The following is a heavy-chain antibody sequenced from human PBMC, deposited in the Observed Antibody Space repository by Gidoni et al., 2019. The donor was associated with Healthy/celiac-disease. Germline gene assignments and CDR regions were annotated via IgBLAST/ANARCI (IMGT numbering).Heavy chain of an antibody. Sequence: EVQLVESGGGLVQPGGSLRLSCAASGFTFSSYSMNWVRQAPGKGLEWVSYISSSSSTIYYADALKGRFTNSRDNGKNSLYLQMNRLRDEDTAVYYCGRGAAARFFDYWGQGTLVTVSS. CDR2: ISSSSSTI. CDR1: GFTFSSYS. CDR3: GRGAAARFFDY. V-gene: IGHV3-48*02. D-gene: IGHD6-13*01. J-gene: IGHJ4*02.